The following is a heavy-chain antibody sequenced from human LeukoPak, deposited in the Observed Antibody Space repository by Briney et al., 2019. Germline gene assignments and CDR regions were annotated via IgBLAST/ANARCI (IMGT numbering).Heavy chain of an antibody. D-gene: IGHD1-26*01. J-gene: IGHJ4*02. Sequence: GGSLRLSCAASGFTFSSYAMSWVRQAPGKGLEWVSAISGSGGSTYYADSVKGRFTISRDNAKNSLYLQMNSLRAEDTAVYYCARGFSSGSYYGDYFFDYWGQGTLVTVSS. CDR1: GFTFSSYA. CDR3: ARGFSSGSYYGDYFFDY. CDR2: ISGSGGST. V-gene: IGHV3-23*01.